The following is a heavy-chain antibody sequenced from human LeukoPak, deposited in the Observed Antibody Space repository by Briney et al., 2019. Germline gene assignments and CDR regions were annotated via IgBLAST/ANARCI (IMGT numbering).Heavy chain of an antibody. CDR3: ARDGYGGNTGYFDY. D-gene: IGHD4-23*01. CDR2: INHSGST. CDR1: GGSFSGYY. Sequence: SETLSLTCAVYGGSFSGYYWSWIRQPPGKGLEWIGEINHSGSTNYNPSLKSRVTISVDTSKNQFSLKLSYVTAADTAVYYCARDGYGGNTGYFDYWGQGTLVTVSS. J-gene: IGHJ4*02. V-gene: IGHV4-34*01.